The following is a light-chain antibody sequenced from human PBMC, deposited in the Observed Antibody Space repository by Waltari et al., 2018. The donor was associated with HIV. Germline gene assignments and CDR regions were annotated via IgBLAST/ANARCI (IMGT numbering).Light chain of an antibody. V-gene: IGLV3-25*03. CDR3: HSSDSSAAYV. CDR1: ALPTHY. CDR2: KAT. Sequence: SYELTQPPSLSVSPGQTARITCFGDALPTHYVYWNQQKPGQAPVLLIYKATERPSGIPERFSGSSSGTTVTLTISGVQAEDEADYYCHSSDSSAAYVFGTGTKVTVL. J-gene: IGLJ1*01.